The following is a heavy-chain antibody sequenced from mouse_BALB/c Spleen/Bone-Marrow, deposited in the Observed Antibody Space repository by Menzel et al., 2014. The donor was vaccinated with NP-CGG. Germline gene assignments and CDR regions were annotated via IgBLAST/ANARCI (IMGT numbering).Heavy chain of an antibody. CDR1: GFSFSDHY. CDR3: ARDGDYRYAWFSY. V-gene: IGHV5-4*02. CDR2: ISDGGDHT. J-gene: IGHJ3*01. D-gene: IGHD2-14*01. Sequence: EVKLMESGGRLVKPGGSLKLSCAASGFSFSDHYMYWVRQTPEKRLEWVATISDGGDHTYYSDSVKGRFTISRDNAKNNLYLQMSSLKSEDTAMYHCARDGDYRYAWFSYWGQGTPVTVSA.